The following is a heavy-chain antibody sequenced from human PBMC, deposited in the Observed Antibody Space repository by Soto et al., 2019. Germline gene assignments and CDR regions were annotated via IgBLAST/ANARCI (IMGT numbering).Heavy chain of an antibody. J-gene: IGHJ4*02. CDR3: ARSSRSYIDF. CDR2: IYDSGRT. V-gene: IGHV4-31*03. Sequence: PSETLSLTCTVSGGSISRSGYFWSWIRQHPGKGLEWIGYIYDSGRTYYNPSLKSRVSLSVDASKNQFSLNLTSVTAADTAMFYCARSSRSYIDFWGQGTMVTVSS. CDR1: GGSISRSGYF.